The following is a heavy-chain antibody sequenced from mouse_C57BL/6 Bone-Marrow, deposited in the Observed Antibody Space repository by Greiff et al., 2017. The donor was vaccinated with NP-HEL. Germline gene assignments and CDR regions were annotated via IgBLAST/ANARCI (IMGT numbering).Heavy chain of an antibody. CDR3: ARGESFDY. V-gene: IGHV5-15*01. CDR2: ISNLAYSI. J-gene: IGHJ2*01. CDR1: GFTFSDYG. Sequence: EVKLVESGGGLVQPGGSLKLSCAASGFTFSDYGMAWVRQAPRKGPEWVAFISNLAYSIYYADTVTGRFTISRENAKNTLYLERSSLRSEDTARYYCARGESFDYWGQGTTLTVSS.